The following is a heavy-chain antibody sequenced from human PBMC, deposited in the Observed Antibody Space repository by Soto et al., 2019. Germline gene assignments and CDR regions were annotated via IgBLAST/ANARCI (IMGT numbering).Heavy chain of an antibody. V-gene: IGHV3-7*01. J-gene: IGHJ3*02. CDR1: GFTFNSYW. CDR2: IKPDGSQT. Sequence: GGSLRLSCAAPGFTFNSYWMSWVRQTPGRGLEWVANIKPDGSQTHYVDSVKGRSTISRDNAKNSLYLQMNSLRAEDTAVYYCARDRTYYYGSGSYYNPSFDIWGQGTMVTVSS. D-gene: IGHD3-10*01. CDR3: ARDRTYYYGSGSYYNPSFDI.